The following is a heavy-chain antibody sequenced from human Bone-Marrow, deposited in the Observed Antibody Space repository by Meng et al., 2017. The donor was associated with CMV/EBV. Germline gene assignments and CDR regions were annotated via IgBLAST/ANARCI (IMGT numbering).Heavy chain of an antibody. CDR3: ARDTVYMGDAFDI. CDR1: GFTFSSYS. Sequence: GGSLRLSCAASGFTFSSYSMNWVRQAPGKGLEWVAVISYDGSNKYYADSVKGRFTISRDNSKNTLYLQMNSLRAEDTAVYYCARDTVYMGDAFDIWGQGTMVTVSS. CDR2: ISYDGSNK. J-gene: IGHJ3*02. D-gene: IGHD4-11*01. V-gene: IGHV3-30*03.